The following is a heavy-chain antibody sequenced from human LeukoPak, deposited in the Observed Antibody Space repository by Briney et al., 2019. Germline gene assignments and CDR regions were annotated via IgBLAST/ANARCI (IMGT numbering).Heavy chain of an antibody. CDR1: GGTFSSYA. D-gene: IGHD2-15*01. CDR2: IIPIFGTA. Sequence: SVKVSCKASGGTFSSYAISWVRQAPGQGLEWMGRIIPIFGTANYAQKFQGRVTITTDESTSTAYMELGSLRSEDTAVYYCARDSLGYCSGGSCYSGAFDIWGQGTMVTVSS. CDR3: ARDSLGYCSGGSCYSGAFDI. J-gene: IGHJ3*02. V-gene: IGHV1-69*05.